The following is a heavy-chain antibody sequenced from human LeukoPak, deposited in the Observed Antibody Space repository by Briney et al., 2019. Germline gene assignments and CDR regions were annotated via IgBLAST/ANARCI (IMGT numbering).Heavy chain of an antibody. D-gene: IGHD3-22*01. V-gene: IGHV1-69*05. CDR2: IIPIFGTA. CDR1: GGTFSSYA. Sequence: LVKVSCKASGGTFSSYAISWVRQAPGQGLEWMGGIIPIFGTANYAQKFQGRVTITTDESTSTAYMELSSLRSEDTAVYYCARDPLPYYDSSGYRSYYYYMDVWGKGTTVTVSS. CDR3: ARDPLPYYDSSGYRSYYYYMDV. J-gene: IGHJ6*03.